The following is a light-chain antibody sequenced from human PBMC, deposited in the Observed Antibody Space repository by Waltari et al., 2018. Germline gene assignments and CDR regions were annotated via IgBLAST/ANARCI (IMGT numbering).Light chain of an antibody. CDR3: CSYAGSSTWV. CDR1: SSDVGRYTL. J-gene: IGLJ3*02. CDR2: EGS. V-gene: IGLV2-23*01. Sequence: QSALTQHASVSGFRGKSITFPCTGTSSDVGRYTLASGYQQHPGKAPKPMIYEGSKRPSGVSNRFSGSKSGNTASLTISGSQADDEADYYCCSYAGSSTWVFGGGTKVTVL.